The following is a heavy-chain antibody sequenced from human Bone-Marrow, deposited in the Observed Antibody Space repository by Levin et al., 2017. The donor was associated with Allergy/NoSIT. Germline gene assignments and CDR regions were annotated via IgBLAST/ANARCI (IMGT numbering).Heavy chain of an antibody. D-gene: IGHD4-17*01. Sequence: SETLSLTCTVSGASISSGGDYWSWVRQHPGKGLEWIGYIYYSGSTYYNPSLKSRLTISVDTSQNQFSLKLSSVTVADTAVYYCARMGGTTGENYYYYGMDVWGQGTTVTVSS. CDR3: ARMGGTTGENYYYYGMDV. V-gene: IGHV4-31*03. CDR1: GASISSGGDY. CDR2: IYYSGST. J-gene: IGHJ6*02.